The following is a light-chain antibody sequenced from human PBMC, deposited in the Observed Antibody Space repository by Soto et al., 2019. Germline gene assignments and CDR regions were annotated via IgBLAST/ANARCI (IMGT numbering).Light chain of an antibody. CDR2: RAS. Sequence: EIVLTQSPGTLSLSPGERVTLSCRASQSISNNHLAWYQQKPGQAPRLLIYRASSRATGIPDRFSGSGSGTDFTLTISRLEVEDLAVYYCQQYGSSPRTFGQGTKVDIK. J-gene: IGKJ1*01. CDR1: QSISNNH. V-gene: IGKV3-20*01. CDR3: QQYGSSPRT.